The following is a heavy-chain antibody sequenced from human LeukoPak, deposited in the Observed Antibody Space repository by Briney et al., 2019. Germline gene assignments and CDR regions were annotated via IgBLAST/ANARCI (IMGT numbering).Heavy chain of an antibody. D-gene: IGHD2-2*02. Sequence: SETLSLTCTVSGGSISSSSYYWGWIRQPPGKGLEWIGYIYYSGSTNYNPSLKSRVTISVDTSKNQFSLKLSSVTAADTAVYYCARRQCSSTSCYTGLGWYYGMDVWGQGTTVTVSS. J-gene: IGHJ6*02. V-gene: IGHV4-61*05. CDR2: IYYSGST. CDR1: GGSISSSSYY. CDR3: ARRQCSSTSCYTGLGWYYGMDV.